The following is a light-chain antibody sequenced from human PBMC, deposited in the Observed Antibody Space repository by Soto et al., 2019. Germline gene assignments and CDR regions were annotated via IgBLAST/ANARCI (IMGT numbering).Light chain of an antibody. CDR3: QQYNNWPPVT. CDR2: GAS. V-gene: IGKV3-15*01. J-gene: IGKJ5*01. Sequence: TQSPATLSVFPGERATLSCRASQSVSSKLACYQQKPGQAPRLLIYGASTRATGIPARFSGSGSGTEFTLTISSLLSEDFAAYYCQQYNNWPPVTFGQGTRPEIK. CDR1: QSVSSK.